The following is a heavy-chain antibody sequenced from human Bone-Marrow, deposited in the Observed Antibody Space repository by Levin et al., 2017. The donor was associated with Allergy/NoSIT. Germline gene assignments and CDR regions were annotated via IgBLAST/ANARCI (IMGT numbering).Heavy chain of an antibody. CDR1: GFNIRDHG. D-gene: IGHD3-22*01. Sequence: GGSLRLSCAASGFNIRDHGMFWVRHAPGKGLEWVAVLWYDGRTTFYADSVRGRFTIYRETSKNSLFLQLNSLRVEDTAVYYCVRWFWYSDTSGYVFDSWGQGALVTVSS. CDR3: VRWFWYSDTSGYVFDS. CDR2: LWYDGRTT. V-gene: IGHV3-33*03. J-gene: IGHJ4*02.